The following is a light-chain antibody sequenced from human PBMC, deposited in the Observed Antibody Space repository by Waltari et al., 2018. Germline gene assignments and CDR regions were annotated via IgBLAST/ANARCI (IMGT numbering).Light chain of an antibody. Sequence: QSALTQPASVSGSPGQSITISFTGTSSDVGGYNYVSWYQQHPGKAPKVVIYDVFRRPSGVSNRLSGCKSGNKGARTISGLQAEDEADYYGSRYTTSSACVFGTGTKVTVL. J-gene: IGLJ1*01. CDR1: SSDVGGYNY. CDR2: DVF. CDR3: SRYTTSSACV. V-gene: IGLV2-14*01.